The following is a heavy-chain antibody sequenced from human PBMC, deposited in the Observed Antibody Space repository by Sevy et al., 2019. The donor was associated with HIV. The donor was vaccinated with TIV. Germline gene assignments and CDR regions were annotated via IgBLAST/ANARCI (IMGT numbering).Heavy chain of an antibody. CDR1: GYTLTELS. V-gene: IGHV1-24*01. J-gene: IGHJ5*02. CDR3: ATTHQYCTNGVCYKGVGFDP. D-gene: IGHD2-8*01. Sequence: ASVKVSCKVSGYTLTELSMHWVRQAPGKGLEWMGGFDPEDGETIYAQKFQGRVTMTEDTSTDTAYMGLSSLRSEDTAVYYCATTHQYCTNGVCYKGVGFDPWGQGTLVTVSS. CDR2: FDPEDGET.